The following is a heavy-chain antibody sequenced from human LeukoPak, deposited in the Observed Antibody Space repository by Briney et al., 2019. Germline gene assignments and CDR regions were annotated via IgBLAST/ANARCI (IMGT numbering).Heavy chain of an antibody. Sequence: GGSLRLPCAASGFDFSHHYMTWVRQAPGKGPEWVAKISPDGGVSQYVDSVKGRFTISRDNSKNSLSLHMSSLRVEDTALYFCAKEEFWRFDFWGQGTLVTVS. CDR2: ISPDGGVS. J-gene: IGHJ4*02. CDR1: GFDFSHHY. V-gene: IGHV3-7*03. D-gene: IGHD1-1*01. CDR3: AKEEFWRFDF.